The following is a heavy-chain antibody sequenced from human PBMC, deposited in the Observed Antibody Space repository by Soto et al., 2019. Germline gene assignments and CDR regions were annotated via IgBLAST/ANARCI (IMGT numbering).Heavy chain of an antibody. CDR3: ARRGLGELSLFYYGMDV. D-gene: IGHD3-16*02. CDR2: IDPSDSYT. CDR1: GYSFTSYW. V-gene: IGHV5-10-1*01. Sequence: PGESLKNSCKGSGYSFTSYWISWVRQMPGKGLEWMGRIDPSDSYTNYSPSFQGHVTISADKSISTAYLQWSSLKASDTAMYYCARRGLGELSLFYYGMDVWGQGTTVTVSS. J-gene: IGHJ6*02.